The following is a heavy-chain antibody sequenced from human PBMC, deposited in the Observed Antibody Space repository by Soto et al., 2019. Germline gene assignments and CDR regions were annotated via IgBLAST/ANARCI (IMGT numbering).Heavy chain of an antibody. J-gene: IGHJ5*02. Sequence: EVQLVESGGGLVQPGGSLRLSCAVSGFTFSNYWMHWVRQAPGKGLVWVSRINSEGSSTSYADFVKGRFTISRDNAKNTLYLQMNSLRAEDTAVYYCARFRVDGDYVPWGQGTLVTVSS. CDR3: ARFRVDGDYVP. V-gene: IGHV3-74*01. D-gene: IGHD4-17*01. CDR2: INSEGSST. CDR1: GFTFSNYW.